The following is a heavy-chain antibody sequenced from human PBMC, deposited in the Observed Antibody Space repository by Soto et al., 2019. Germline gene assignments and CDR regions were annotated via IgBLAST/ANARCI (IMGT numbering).Heavy chain of an antibody. D-gene: IGHD1-26*01. V-gene: IGHV3-73*02. J-gene: IGHJ4*02. CDR2: IRSTAQNSAT. CDR3: TVVGATSDSFRY. Sequence: EVQLVESGGGLVQPGGSLKLSCAASGFTFSVSAIHWVRQAPGRGRGWFGRIRSTAQNSATGYVASVRGMFTISRDDSKYTAYLQMNSLKTDDTGVYYCTVVGATSDSFRYWGQGSLVTVSS. CDR1: GFTFSVSA.